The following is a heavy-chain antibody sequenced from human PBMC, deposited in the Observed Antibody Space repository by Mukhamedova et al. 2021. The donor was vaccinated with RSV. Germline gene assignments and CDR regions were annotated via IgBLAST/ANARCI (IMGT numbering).Heavy chain of an antibody. Sequence: MGWVRQAPGKGLEWMGGYDPEDGETIYAQKFQGRVTMTEDTATDTAYMELSSLRSEDTAVYYCATASLRGNWFDPWGQGTLVTVAP. CDR2: YDPEDGET. J-gene: IGHJ5*02. CDR3: ATASLRGNWFDP. V-gene: IGHV1-24*01.